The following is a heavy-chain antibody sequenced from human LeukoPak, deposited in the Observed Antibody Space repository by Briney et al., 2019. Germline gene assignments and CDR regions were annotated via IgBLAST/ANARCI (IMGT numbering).Heavy chain of an antibody. Sequence: PGGSLRLSCAASGFTFSSYGMHWVRQAPGKGLEWVGRIKSKTDGGTTDYAAPVKGRFTISRDDSKNTLYLQMNSLKTEDTAVYYCTTGVFDWLSIPFDYWGQGTLVTVSS. D-gene: IGHD3-9*01. CDR3: TTGVFDWLSIPFDY. CDR1: GFTFSSYG. V-gene: IGHV3-15*01. CDR2: IKSKTDGGTT. J-gene: IGHJ4*02.